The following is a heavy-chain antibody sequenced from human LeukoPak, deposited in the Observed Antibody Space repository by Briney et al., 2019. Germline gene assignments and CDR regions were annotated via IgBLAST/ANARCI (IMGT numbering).Heavy chain of an antibody. J-gene: IGHJ4*02. D-gene: IGHD5-18*01. V-gene: IGHV4-39*01. CDR3: TRPYSYGSRSDY. Sequence: SETLSLTCTVSGGSISSSSYYWGWIRQPPGKGLEWIGSIYYSGSTYYNPSLKSRVTISVDTSKNQFSLKLSSVTAADTAAYYCTRPYSYGSRSDYWGQGTLVTVSS. CDR2: IYYSGST. CDR1: GGSISSSSYY.